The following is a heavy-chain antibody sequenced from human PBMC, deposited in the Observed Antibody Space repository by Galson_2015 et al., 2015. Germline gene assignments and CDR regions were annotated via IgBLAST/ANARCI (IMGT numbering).Heavy chain of an antibody. CDR3: AKDKGSVTMVRGGKNYYMDV. D-gene: IGHD3-10*01. CDR1: GFTFSSYG. CDR2: ISYDGSNK. Sequence: SLRLSCAASGFTFSSYGMHWVRQAPGKGLEWVAVISYDGSNKYYADSVKGRFTISRDNSKNTLYLQMNSLRAEDTAVYYCAKDKGSVTMVRGGKNYYMDVWGKGTTVTVSS. V-gene: IGHV3-30*18. J-gene: IGHJ6*03.